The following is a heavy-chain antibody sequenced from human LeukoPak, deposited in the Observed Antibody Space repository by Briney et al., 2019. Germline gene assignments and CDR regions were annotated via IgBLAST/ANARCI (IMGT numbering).Heavy chain of an antibody. CDR1: GGSISSSTYY. J-gene: IGHJ4*02. V-gene: IGHV4-39*07. CDR3: ARAATSGFDY. D-gene: IGHD5-24*01. CDR2: IYNSGNT. Sequence: SETLSLTCTVSGGSISSSTYYWGWIRQPPGKGLEWIGNIYNSGNTYYNPSLKSRVTISVDRSKNQFSLKLSSVTAADTAVYYCARAATSGFDYWGQGTLVTVSS.